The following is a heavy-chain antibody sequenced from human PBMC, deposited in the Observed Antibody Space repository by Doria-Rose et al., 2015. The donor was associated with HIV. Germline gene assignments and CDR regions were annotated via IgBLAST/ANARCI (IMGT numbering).Heavy chain of an antibody. V-gene: IGHV2-26*01. CDR3: ARIKSSRWYHKYYFDF. CDR1: GVSLSSPGMG. Sequence: QITLKESGPVLVKPTETLTLTCTVSGVSLSSPGMGVSWIRQHPGKALEWLANMCSDDERSYKASLKSRLTIARCTSKSQVVLTMTDRYPVDTATYYCARIKSSRWYHKYYFDFWGQGALVIVSA. J-gene: IGHJ4*02. CDR2: MCSDDER. D-gene: IGHD6-13*01.